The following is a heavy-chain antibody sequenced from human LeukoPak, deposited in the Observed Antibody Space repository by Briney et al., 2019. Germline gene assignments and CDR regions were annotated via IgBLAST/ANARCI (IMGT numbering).Heavy chain of an antibody. J-gene: IGHJ4*02. CDR2: INSDGSST. V-gene: IGHV3-74*01. CDR1: GSTFSSYW. D-gene: IGHD6-13*01. CDR3: ARDSSSGYFFDY. Sequence: PGGSLRLSCAASGSTFSSYWMHWVRQAPGKGLVWVSRINSDGSSTSYADSVKGRFTISRDNAKNTLYLQMNSLRAEDTAVYYCARDSSSGYFFDYWGQGTLVTVSS.